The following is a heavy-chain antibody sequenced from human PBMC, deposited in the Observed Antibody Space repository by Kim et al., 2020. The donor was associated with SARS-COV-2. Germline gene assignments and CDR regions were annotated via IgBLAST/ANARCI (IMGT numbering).Heavy chain of an antibody. CDR2: IDPSDSYT. V-gene: IGHV5-10-1*01. D-gene: IGHD3-9*01. CDR3: ARHKGASYYDILNGLEGESAIDY. J-gene: IGHJ4*02. CDR1: GYSFTSYW. Sequence: GESLKISCKGSGYSFTSYWISWVRQMPGKGLEWMGRIDPSDSYTNYSPSFQGHVTISADKSISTAYLQWSSLKASDTAMYYCARHKGASYYDILNGLEGESAIDYWGQGTLVTVSS.